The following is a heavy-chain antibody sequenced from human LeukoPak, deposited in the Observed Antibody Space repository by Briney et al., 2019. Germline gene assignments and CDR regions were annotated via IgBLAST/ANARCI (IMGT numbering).Heavy chain of an antibody. CDR2: IYYSGST. D-gene: IGHD2-15*01. J-gene: IGHJ4*02. CDR1: GVSISSGDYY. CDR3: ARDRFGQRIFNY. Sequence: RASETLSLTCTVSGVSISSGDYYWSWIRQPPRKGLEWIGYIYYSGSTHYNPSLKSRVTISIDMSKNQFSLKLSSVTAADTAVYYCARDRFGQRIFNYWGQGTLVTVSS. V-gene: IGHV4-30-4*01.